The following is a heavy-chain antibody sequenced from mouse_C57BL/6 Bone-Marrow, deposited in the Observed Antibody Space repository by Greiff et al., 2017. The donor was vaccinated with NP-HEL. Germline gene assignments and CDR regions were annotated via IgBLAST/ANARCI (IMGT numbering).Heavy chain of an antibody. CDR2: IDPANGNT. V-gene: IGHV14-3*01. J-gene: IGHJ4*01. CDR1: GFNIKNTY. Sequence: VQLKQSVAELVRPGASVKLSCTASGFNIKNTYMHWVKQRPEQGLEWIGRIDPANGNTKYAPKFQGKATITADTSSNTAYLQLSSLTSEDTAIYYGARRYYGSSFYYAMDYWGQGTSVTVSS. D-gene: IGHD1-1*01. CDR3: ARRYYGSSFYYAMDY.